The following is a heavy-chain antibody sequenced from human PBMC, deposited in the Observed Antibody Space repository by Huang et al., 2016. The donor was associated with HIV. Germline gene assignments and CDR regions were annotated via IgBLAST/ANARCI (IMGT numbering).Heavy chain of an antibody. D-gene: IGHD1-7*01. V-gene: IGHV3-7*01. Sequence: QDESEKYYGDSVKGRFNISRDNARKVLFLEMDDLRVEDTAIYFCATKTAGMDIWGQGTTVTVSS. CDR3: ATKTAGMDI. CDR2: QDESEK. J-gene: IGHJ6*02.